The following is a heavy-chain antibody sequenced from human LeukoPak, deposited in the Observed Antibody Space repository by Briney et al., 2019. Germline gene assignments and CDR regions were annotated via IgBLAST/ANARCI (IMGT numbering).Heavy chain of an antibody. CDR2: ISGSGGST. V-gene: IGHV3-23*01. Sequence: GGSLRLSCAASGFTFSSYAMSWVRQAPGKGLECVSAISGSGGSTYYADSVKGRFTISRDNAKSSLYLQVNSLRAEDTAVYFCARDPGPSTAAWGAFDIWGQGTVVTVSS. D-gene: IGHD6-6*01. J-gene: IGHJ3*02. CDR3: ARDPGPSTAAWGAFDI. CDR1: GFTFSSYA.